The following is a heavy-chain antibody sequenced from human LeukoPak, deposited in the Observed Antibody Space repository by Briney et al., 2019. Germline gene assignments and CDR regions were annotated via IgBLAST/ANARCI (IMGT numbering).Heavy chain of an antibody. D-gene: IGHD3-10*02. Sequence: PSETLPLPRAVSGGSINDYYWTWIRQAPGKGLEWIGYISNSGTTDYNPSLKSRVTMSVDTSQNEFSLKLTSVTAADTAMYYCARVVRGALTPNCFDPWGQGTLVTVSS. CDR3: ARVVRGALTPNCFDP. CDR1: GGSINDYY. CDR2: ISNSGTT. J-gene: IGHJ5*02. V-gene: IGHV4-59*01.